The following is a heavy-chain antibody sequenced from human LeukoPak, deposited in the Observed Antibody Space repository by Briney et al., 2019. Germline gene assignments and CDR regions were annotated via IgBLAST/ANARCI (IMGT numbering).Heavy chain of an antibody. D-gene: IGHD1-7*01. CDR2: IYGDGSR. CDR3: AKDRGGNYY. J-gene: IGHJ4*02. Sequence: GGSLRLSCAASGFTVSSNYMSWVRQAPGKGLEWVSNIYGDGSRYYADSVKGRFTISRDNSKNTLYLQMDSLRAEDTAVYYCAKDRGGNYYWGQGTLVTVSS. V-gene: IGHV3-53*01. CDR1: GFTVSSNY.